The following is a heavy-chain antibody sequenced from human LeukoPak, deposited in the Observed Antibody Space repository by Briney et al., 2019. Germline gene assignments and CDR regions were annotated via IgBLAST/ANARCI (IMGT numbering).Heavy chain of an antibody. CDR2: MNPNSGNT. V-gene: IGHV1-8*01. CDR3: ARVRYYYDSSDY. J-gene: IGHJ4*02. Sequence: ASVRVSCTASGYTFTSYDINWVRQAPGQGLEWMGWMNPNSGNTGYAQKFQGRVTMTRNTSISTAYMELSSLRSEDTAVYYCARVRYYYDSSDYWGQGTLVTASS. CDR1: GYTFTSYD. D-gene: IGHD3-22*01.